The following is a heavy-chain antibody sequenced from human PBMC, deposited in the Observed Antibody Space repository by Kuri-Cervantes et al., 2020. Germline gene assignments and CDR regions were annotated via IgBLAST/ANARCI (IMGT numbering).Heavy chain of an antibody. CDR1: GYSFTNYW. CDR2: IYVGDSDT. D-gene: IGHD6-19*01. Sequence: GGSLRLSYTGSGYSFTNYWFGWVRQMPGKGLEWMGIIYVGDSDTRYSPSFQGQVTISADKSISTAYLQWSSLKASDTAIYYCARRAAVAEFVDYWGQGTLVTVSS. V-gene: IGHV5-51*01. CDR3: ARRAAVAEFVDY. J-gene: IGHJ4*02.